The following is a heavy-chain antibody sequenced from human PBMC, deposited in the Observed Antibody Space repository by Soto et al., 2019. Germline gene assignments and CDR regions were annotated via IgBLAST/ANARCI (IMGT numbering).Heavy chain of an antibody. CDR2: ITSSSFYI. J-gene: IGHJ4*02. CDR3: ARTVYTVVTPFDY. D-gene: IGHD2-21*02. Sequence: PGGSLRLSCATSGFTFTSYTMSWIRQAPGKGLEWVSSITSSSFYIYYADAVKGRFASSRDNAKSSLYLQMNGLTDEDTAVYYCARTVYTVVTPFDYWGQGALVTHSS. CDR1: GFTFTSYT. V-gene: IGHV3-21*01.